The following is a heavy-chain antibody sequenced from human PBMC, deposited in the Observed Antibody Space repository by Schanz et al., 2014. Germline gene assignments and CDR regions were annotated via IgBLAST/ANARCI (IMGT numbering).Heavy chain of an antibody. Sequence: QVQLVQSGAEVKKPGSSVKVSCKASRSTFSSYTISWVRQARGQGLEWVGRFIPILDVGNYAQQFQGRVTMTADTSTSTAYMELRNLRSDDTAVYYCARAKRFGDMDVWGQGTTXTVSS. J-gene: IGHJ6*02. V-gene: IGHV1-69*02. CDR2: FIPILDVG. CDR1: RSTFSSYT. D-gene: IGHD3-10*01. CDR3: ARAKRFGDMDV.